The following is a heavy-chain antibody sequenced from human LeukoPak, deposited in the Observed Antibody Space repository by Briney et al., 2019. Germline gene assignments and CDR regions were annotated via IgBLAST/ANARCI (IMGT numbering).Heavy chain of an antibody. CDR1: GYTFTSYY. CDR3: AVAYYDFWSGYYPSNWFDP. Sequence: ASVKVSCKASGYTFTSYYMHWVRQAPGQGLEWMGWINPNSGGTNYAQKFQGRVTMTRDTSISTAYMELSRLRSDDTAVYYCAVAYYDFWSGYYPSNWFDPWGQGTLVTVSS. CDR2: INPNSGGT. V-gene: IGHV1-2*02. D-gene: IGHD3-3*01. J-gene: IGHJ5*02.